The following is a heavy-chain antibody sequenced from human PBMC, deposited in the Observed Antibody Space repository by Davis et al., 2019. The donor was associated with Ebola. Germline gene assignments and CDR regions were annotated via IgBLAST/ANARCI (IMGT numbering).Heavy chain of an antibody. Sequence: GESLKISCKGSGYSFANYWIGWVRQMPGKGLEWMGFIYPGDSDTRYSPSFQGQVTMSADRSISTAYLQWSSLKASDTAMYYCARRYTVFGASFDYWGQGTLVTVSS. CDR1: GYSFANYW. CDR2: IYPGDSDT. J-gene: IGHJ4*02. CDR3: ARRYTVFGASFDY. V-gene: IGHV5-51*01. D-gene: IGHD1-26*01.